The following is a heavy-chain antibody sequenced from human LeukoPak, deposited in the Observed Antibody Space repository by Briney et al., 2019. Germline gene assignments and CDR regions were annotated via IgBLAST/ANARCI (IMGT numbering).Heavy chain of an antibody. CDR3: ARLGQITMVRGQSYYYHSMDV. CDR1: GASITSHY. Sequence: KPSETLSLTCIVSGASITSHYWSWIRQPPGKGLEWIGYIHSSGSTNYNPSLQSRVTISTDMSENQFSLKLSSVTAADTAVYYCARLGQITMVRGQSYYYHSMDVWGQGTMVTVSS. V-gene: IGHV4-59*11. D-gene: IGHD3-10*01. CDR2: IHSSGST. J-gene: IGHJ6*02.